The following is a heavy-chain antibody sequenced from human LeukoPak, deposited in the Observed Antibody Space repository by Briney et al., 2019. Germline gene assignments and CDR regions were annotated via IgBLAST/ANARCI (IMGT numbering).Heavy chain of an antibody. V-gene: IGHV1-18*01. Sequence: ASVKVSCKASGGTFSSYAISWVRQAPGQGLEWMGWISAYNGNTNYAQKLQGRVTMTTDTSTSTAYMELRSLRSDDTAVYYCARDPHYGSGSYPPSRFDPWGQGTLVTVSS. CDR1: GGTFSSYA. J-gene: IGHJ5*02. CDR3: ARDPHYGSGSYPPSRFDP. CDR2: ISAYNGNT. D-gene: IGHD3-10*01.